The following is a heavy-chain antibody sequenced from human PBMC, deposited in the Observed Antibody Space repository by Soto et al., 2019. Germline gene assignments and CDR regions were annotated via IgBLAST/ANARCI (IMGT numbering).Heavy chain of an antibody. Sequence: GGSLRLSCVASGFIFSNYGMYWVRQAPGKGLEWVAVMSPDGSYEYYIDSVKGRFSTSRDTSKNTLHLQMDSLRPDDTAVYYCARVGPVGGGDYWGPGSLGTASS. J-gene: IGHJ4*01. CDR3: ARVGPVGGGDY. CDR2: MSPDGSYE. CDR1: GFIFSNYG. D-gene: IGHD1-26*01. V-gene: IGHV3-30*03.